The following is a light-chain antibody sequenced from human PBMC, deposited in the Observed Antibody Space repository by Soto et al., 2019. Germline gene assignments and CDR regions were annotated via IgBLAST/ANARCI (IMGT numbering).Light chain of an antibody. CDR1: SSDVGGYNY. Sequence: QSALTQPASVSGSPGQSITISCTGTSSDVGGYNYVSWFQQHPGKVPKLMISEVSHRPSGVSDRFSGSKSGSTASLTISGLQAEDEADYYCTSFTNSYTWVFGGGTKLTVL. CDR2: EVS. CDR3: TSFTNSYTWV. V-gene: IGLV2-14*01. J-gene: IGLJ3*02.